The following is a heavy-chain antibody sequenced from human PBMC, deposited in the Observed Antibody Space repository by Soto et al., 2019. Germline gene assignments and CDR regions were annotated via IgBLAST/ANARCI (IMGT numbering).Heavy chain of an antibody. CDR2: ISLYSDGT. J-gene: IGHJ5*02. CDR1: GYTFSNYG. D-gene: IGHD2-2*01. CDR3: ARVVPGAEAWFGP. V-gene: IGHV1-18*01. Sequence: ASVKVSCKTSGYTFSNYGITWVRQAPGQPLEWLGWISLYSDGTNYAQKFQGRVSMTTDTSTTTAYMELRSLRSDDTSVYYCARVVPGAEAWFGPWGQGPLVTVS.